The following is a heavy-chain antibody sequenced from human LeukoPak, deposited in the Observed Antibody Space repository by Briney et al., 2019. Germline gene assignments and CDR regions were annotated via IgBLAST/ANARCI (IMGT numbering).Heavy chain of an antibody. V-gene: IGHV1-69*13. CDR3: ARDRVVGATDAFDI. D-gene: IGHD1-26*01. Sequence: SVKVSCKASGGTFSSYAISWVRQAPGQGLEWLGGIIPIFGTANYAQKSQGRVTITADESTSTAYMELSSLRSEDTAVYYCARDRVVGATDAFDIWGQGTMVTVSS. J-gene: IGHJ3*02. CDR1: GGTFSSYA. CDR2: IIPIFGTA.